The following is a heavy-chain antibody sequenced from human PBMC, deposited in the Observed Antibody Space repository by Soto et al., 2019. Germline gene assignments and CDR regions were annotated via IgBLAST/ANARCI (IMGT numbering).Heavy chain of an antibody. CDR1: HGSLSPHY. CDR3: ARARANSWYDFDS. D-gene: IGHD6-13*01. CDR2: VFSSGIT. J-gene: IGHJ4*02. V-gene: IGHV4-4*07. Sequence: QVQLRESGPGLVKSSETLSLTCTVSHGSLSPHYWSWIRQPAGKGLEWVGRVFSSGITKYNPSLRSGVTMSVETSKNLFSLNLTSVTAADTAIYYCARARANSWYDFDSWGRGVPVTVSS.